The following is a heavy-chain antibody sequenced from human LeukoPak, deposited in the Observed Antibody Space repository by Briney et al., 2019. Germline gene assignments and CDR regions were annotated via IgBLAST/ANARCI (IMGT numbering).Heavy chain of an antibody. J-gene: IGHJ6*03. CDR2: IFSSGSS. Sequence: PSETLSLTCTVSGYSISSGYYWSWIRQPAGKGLEWIGRIFSSGSSNNNPSLKSRVTISVDTSKNQFSLKLSSVTAADTAVYYCARDYKWGYYYYMDVWGKGTTVTISS. CDR3: ARDYKWGYYYYMDV. V-gene: IGHV4-61*02. CDR1: GYSISSGYY. D-gene: IGHD1-1*01.